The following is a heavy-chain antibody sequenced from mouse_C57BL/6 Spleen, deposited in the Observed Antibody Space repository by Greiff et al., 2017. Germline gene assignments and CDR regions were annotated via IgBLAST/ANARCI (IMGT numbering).Heavy chain of an antibody. CDR1: GFNIKDYY. CDR3: TAHYGYDGYAMDY. Sequence: VQLQQSGAELVRPGASVKLSCTASGFNIKDYYMHWVKQRPEQGLEWIGRIDPEAGDTEYAPKFQGKATMTADTSSNPAYLQLSSLTSEDTAVYYCTAHYGYDGYAMDYWGQGTSVTGSS. V-gene: IGHV14-1*01. D-gene: IGHD2-2*01. J-gene: IGHJ4*01. CDR2: IDPEAGDT.